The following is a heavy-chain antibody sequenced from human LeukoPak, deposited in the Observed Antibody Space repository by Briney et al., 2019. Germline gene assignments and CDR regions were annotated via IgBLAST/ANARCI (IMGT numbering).Heavy chain of an antibody. CDR1: GFTFSSYA. Sequence: GGSLRLSCAASGFTFSSYAMSWVRQAPGKGLEWVSYISGSSSTMYYANSVKGRFTISRDNAKNLLYLQMNSLRAEDTAVYYCAREGGNWGEGYFDYWGQGTLVTVSS. J-gene: IGHJ4*02. CDR3: AREGGNWGEGYFDY. V-gene: IGHV3-48*04. D-gene: IGHD7-27*01. CDR2: ISGSSSTM.